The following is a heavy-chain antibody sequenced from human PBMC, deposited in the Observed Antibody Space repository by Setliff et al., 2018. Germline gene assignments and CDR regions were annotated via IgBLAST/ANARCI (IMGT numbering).Heavy chain of an antibody. CDR3: ARVVGADGIGIDY. J-gene: IGHJ4*02. CDR2: IYPGDSDI. D-gene: IGHD2-15*01. CDR1: GYSFTGFW. Sequence: PGESLKISCKGSGYSFTGFWIGWVRQMPGKGLEWMGIIYPGDSDIRYSPSFQGQVTISADKSTSTAYLQWSSLKASDTAMYYCARVVGADGIGIDYWGQGTVVTVS. V-gene: IGHV5-51*01.